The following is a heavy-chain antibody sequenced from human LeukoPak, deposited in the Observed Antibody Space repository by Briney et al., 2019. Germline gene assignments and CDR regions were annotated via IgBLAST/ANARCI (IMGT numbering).Heavy chain of an antibody. CDR2: INPNSGGT. J-gene: IGHJ4*02. CDR3: ARENVGYCSGGSCENYYFDY. CDR1: GYTFTGYY. V-gene: IGHV1-2*02. Sequence: ASVKVSCKASGYTFTGYYMHWVRQAPGQGLEWMGWINPNSGGTNYQGRVTMTRDTSISTAYMELGRLRSDDTAVYYCARENVGYCSGGSCENYYFDYWGQGTLVTVSS. D-gene: IGHD2-15*01.